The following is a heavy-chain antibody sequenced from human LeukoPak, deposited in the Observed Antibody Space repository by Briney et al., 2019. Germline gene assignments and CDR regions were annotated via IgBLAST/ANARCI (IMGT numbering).Heavy chain of an antibody. J-gene: IGHJ4*02. CDR2: LKQDGSEK. V-gene: IGHV3-7*01. CDR1: GFTFSTYW. Sequence: GGSLRLSCAASGFTFSTYWMSWVRQAPGKGLEWVANLKQDGSEKYYVDSVKGRFTISRDNTKNTLYLQMNSLRAEDTAVYYCAKGGDYGDYATDWGQGTLVTVSS. CDR3: AKGGDYGDYATD. D-gene: IGHD4-17*01.